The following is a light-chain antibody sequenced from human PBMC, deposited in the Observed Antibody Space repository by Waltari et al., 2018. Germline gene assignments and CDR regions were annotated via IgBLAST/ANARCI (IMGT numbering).Light chain of an antibody. J-gene: IGKJ2*02. Sequence: DIVLTQSPATLSLSPGDRATLPCRASQSVSSSYLAWYQQKPGQAPRLLIYGASSRATGIPDRFSGSGSGTDFTLTMSRLEPEDFAVYYCQQYGSSPCTFGQGTKLEIK. V-gene: IGKV3-20*01. CDR3: QQYGSSPCT. CDR2: GAS. CDR1: QSVSSSY.